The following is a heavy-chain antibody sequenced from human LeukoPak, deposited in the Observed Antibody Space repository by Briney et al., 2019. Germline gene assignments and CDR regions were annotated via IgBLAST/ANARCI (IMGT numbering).Heavy chain of an antibody. D-gene: IGHD6-19*01. CDR2: IYYSGST. Sequence: SETLSLTCTVSGGSISSSSYYWGWIRQPPGKGLEWIGSIYYSGSTYYNPSLKSRVTISVDTSKNQFSLKLSSVTAADTAVYYCARHTHTTGYSSGWLDYWGQGTLVTVSS. V-gene: IGHV4-39*01. CDR3: ARHTHTTGYSSGWLDY. CDR1: GGSISSSSYY. J-gene: IGHJ4*02.